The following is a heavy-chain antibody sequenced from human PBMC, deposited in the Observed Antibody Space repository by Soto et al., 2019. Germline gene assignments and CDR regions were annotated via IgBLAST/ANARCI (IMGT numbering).Heavy chain of an antibody. CDR1: GFTFSSYE. J-gene: IGHJ6*02. V-gene: IGHV3-48*03. CDR2: ISSSGSTI. Sequence: GGSLRLSCAASGFTFSSYEMNWVRQAPGKGLEWVSYISSSGSTIYYADSVKGRFTISRDNAKNSLYLQMNSLRAEDTAVYYCASDIVVVQAARDYYGMDVWGQGTTVTVSS. CDR3: ASDIVVVQAARDYYGMDV. D-gene: IGHD2-2*01.